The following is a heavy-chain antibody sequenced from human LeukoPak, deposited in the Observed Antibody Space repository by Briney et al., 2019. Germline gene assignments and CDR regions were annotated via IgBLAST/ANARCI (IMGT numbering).Heavy chain of an antibody. J-gene: IGHJ3*02. CDR2: IYPDDSDT. Sequence: GESLKISCKGSGYSFTTYWIGWVRQMPGKGLEWMGIIYPDDSDTRYSPSFQGQVTISADKSINTAYLQWSSLKASDTAMYYCARHSTVLDAFDIWGQGTMVTVSS. D-gene: IGHD4-17*01. CDR1: GYSFTTYW. CDR3: ARHSTVLDAFDI. V-gene: IGHV5-51*01.